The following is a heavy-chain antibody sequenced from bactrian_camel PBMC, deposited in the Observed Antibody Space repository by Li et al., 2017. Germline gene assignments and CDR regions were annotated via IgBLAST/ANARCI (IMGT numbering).Heavy chain of an antibody. CDR1: GSRYMTAC. Sequence: HVQLVESGGGSVEAGGSLRLSCEVSGSRYMTACMAWFRQAPGKEREGIALIHTARGSTLYADSMKGRFTISQDSAKNTLFLQMNNLKAEDTAMYYCAVEFTSVSSPGGGRCPGYEYNYWGQGTQVTVS. CDR2: IHTARGST. D-gene: IGHD7*01. CDR3: AVEFTSVSSPGGGRCPGYEYNY. V-gene: IGHV3S1*01. J-gene: IGHJ4*01.